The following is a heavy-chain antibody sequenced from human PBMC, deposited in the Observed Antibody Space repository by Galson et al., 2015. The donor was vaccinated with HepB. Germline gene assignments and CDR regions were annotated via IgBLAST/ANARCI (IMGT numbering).Heavy chain of an antibody. CDR3: ARGFTVSGTWYSSGY. V-gene: IGHV7-4-1*02. CDR1: GYTFTSYG. J-gene: IGHJ4*02. Sequence: SVKVSCKASGYTFTSYGMNWVRQAPGQGLEWMGWINTNTGNPTYAQGSTGRFVFSSDTSVSTAYLQISSLRAEDTAVYYCARGFTVSGTWYSSGYWGQGTLVTVSS. D-gene: IGHD6-13*01. CDR2: INTNTGNP.